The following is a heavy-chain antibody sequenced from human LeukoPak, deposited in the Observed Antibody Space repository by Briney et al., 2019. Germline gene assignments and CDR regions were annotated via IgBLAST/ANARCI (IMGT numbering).Heavy chain of an antibody. V-gene: IGHV3-48*02. D-gene: IGHD5-12*01. Sequence: GGSLRLSCAASGFTFSNYAMYWVRQAPGKGLEWVSFISSGSSTKNYAESVERRFTISRDNAKNSLNLQMNSLRDEDTALYYCARDGGYSGYVIDYWGQGTLVTVSS. CDR2: ISSGSSTK. CDR3: ARDGGYSGYVIDY. CDR1: GFTFSNYA. J-gene: IGHJ4*02.